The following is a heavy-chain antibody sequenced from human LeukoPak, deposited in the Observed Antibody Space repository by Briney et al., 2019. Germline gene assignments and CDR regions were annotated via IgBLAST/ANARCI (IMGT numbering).Heavy chain of an antibody. CDR1: GFTFSNYW. V-gene: IGHV3-7*03. D-gene: IGHD4-11*01. Sequence: PGGSLRLSCAASGFTFSNYWMNWVRQPPGKGLEWVANIKQDGSETYYVDSVKGRFTISRDNAKNSLYLQMNSLRAEDTAVYYCAKDRVTTVTIASRGAFDIWGQGTMVTVSS. CDR3: AKDRVTTVTIASRGAFDI. CDR2: IKQDGSET. J-gene: IGHJ3*02.